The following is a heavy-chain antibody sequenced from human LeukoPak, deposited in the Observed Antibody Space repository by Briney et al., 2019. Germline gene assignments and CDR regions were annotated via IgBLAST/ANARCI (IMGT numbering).Heavy chain of an antibody. D-gene: IGHD3-10*01. CDR1: GFTFSRYG. CDR2: IVSNGDST. V-gene: IGHV3-64*04. J-gene: IGHJ6*02. CDR3: AKGHGGTRYYGMDV. Sequence: GGSLRLSCSASGFTFSRYGMHWVRQAPGKGLEYVSAIVSNGDSTYYANSVKGRFTISRDNSKNTLYLQMNSLRAEDTAVYYCAKGHGGTRYYGMDVWGQGTTVTVSS.